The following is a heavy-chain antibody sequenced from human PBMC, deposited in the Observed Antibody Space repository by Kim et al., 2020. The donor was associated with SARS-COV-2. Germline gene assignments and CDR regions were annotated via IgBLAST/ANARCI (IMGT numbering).Heavy chain of an antibody. CDR1: GFTFSSYG. D-gene: IGHD3-22*01. V-gene: IGHV3-33*01. J-gene: IGHJ4*02. CDR3: ARDRFMYYYDSSGLSCPDY. CDR2: IWYDGSNK. Sequence: GGSLRLSCAASGFTFSSYGMHWVRQAPGKGLEWVAVIWYDGSNKYYADSVKGRFTISRDNSKNTLYLQMNSLRAEDTAVYYCARDRFMYYYDSSGLSCPDYWGQGTLVTVSS.